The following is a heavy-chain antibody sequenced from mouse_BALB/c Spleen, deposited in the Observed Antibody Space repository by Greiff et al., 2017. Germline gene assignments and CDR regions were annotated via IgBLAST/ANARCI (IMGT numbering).Heavy chain of an antibody. D-gene: IGHD1-1*01. CDR1: GFTFSSYA. Sequence: EVKLVESGGGLVKPGGSLKLSCAASGFTFSSYAMSWVRQTPEKRLEWVASISSGGSTYYPDSVKGRFTISRDNARNILYLQMSSLRSEDTAMYYCARGDGYYYGRSYGFDYWGQGTTLTVSS. CDR3: ARGDGYYYGRSYGFDY. J-gene: IGHJ2*01. CDR2: ISSGGST. V-gene: IGHV5-6-5*01.